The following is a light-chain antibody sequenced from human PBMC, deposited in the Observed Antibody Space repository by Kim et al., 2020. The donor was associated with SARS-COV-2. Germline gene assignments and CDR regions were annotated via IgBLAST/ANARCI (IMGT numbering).Light chain of an antibody. J-gene: IGKJ2*01. CDR3: QQYKSFPYT. CDR1: QSISSW. Sequence: SAPVGDRVTIACRACQSISSWLAWYQHKPGKAPKLLISDASSLESGVPSRFSGSGSGTYFTLIISSLQPDDSATFYCQQYKSFPYTFGPGTKLEI. V-gene: IGKV1-5*01. CDR2: DAS.